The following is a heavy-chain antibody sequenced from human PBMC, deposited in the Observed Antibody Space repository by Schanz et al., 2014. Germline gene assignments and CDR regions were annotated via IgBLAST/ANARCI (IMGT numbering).Heavy chain of an antibody. D-gene: IGHD3-10*01. V-gene: IGHV1-46*03. CDR1: GYTFTTYY. Sequence: QVQWVQSGAEVKKPGASVKVYCKASGYTFTTYYLHWVRQAPGQGLEWMGIINPTGGSTTYAEKFLGRVTMTSDTSTSTVYMELSRLRSEDMAVYYCVRAPHYGSGRHLDYWGQGTLVTVSS. CDR3: VRAPHYGSGRHLDY. CDR2: INPTGGST. J-gene: IGHJ4*02.